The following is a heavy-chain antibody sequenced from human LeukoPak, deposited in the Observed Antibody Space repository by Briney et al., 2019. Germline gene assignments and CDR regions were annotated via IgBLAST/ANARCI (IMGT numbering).Heavy chain of an antibody. CDR3: ATSLGGELRLFDY. CDR1: GFTFSSYA. V-gene: IGHV3-23*01. Sequence: GGSLRLSCAASGFTFSSYAMNWVRQAPGKGLEWVSTISGSGDSTYYADSVKGRFTISRDNFKNTLYLQMNSLRAEDTAVYYCATSLGGELRLFDYWGQGTLVTVSS. D-gene: IGHD1-7*01. J-gene: IGHJ4*02. CDR2: ISGSGDST.